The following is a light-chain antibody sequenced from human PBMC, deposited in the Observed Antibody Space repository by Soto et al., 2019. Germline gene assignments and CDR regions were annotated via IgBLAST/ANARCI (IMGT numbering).Light chain of an antibody. V-gene: IGLV2-14*01. CDR1: SSDVGAYNY. J-gene: IGLJ2*01. Sequence: QSALTQPASVSGSPGQSVAISCTGTSSDVGAYNYISWYQQHPGKAPKLLLSEVSNRPSGVSDRFSGSKSGNMASLTISGLQAEDEADYYCSSYTSSSTLLFGGGTKLTVL. CDR3: SSYTSSSTLL. CDR2: EVS.